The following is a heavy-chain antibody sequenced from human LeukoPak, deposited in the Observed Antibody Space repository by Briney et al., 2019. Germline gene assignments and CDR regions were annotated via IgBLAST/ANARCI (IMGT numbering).Heavy chain of an antibody. D-gene: IGHD2-8*01. CDR2: IHYTGSS. CDR3: ARDLGDCTTGLCYRNFEN. Sequence: SQTLSLTCTVSRRSISTQQWSWIRQPPGKGLEWIGYIHYTGSSNYNPSLKSRVTITVATSKNHFSLKLRSVTAADTAIYYCARDLGDCTTGLCYRNFENWGRGTLVTVSS. V-gene: IGHV4-59*11. CDR1: RRSISTQQ. J-gene: IGHJ3*02.